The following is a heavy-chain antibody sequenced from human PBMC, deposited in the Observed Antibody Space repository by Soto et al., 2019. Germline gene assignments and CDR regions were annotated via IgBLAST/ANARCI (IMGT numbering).Heavy chain of an antibody. CDR1: GGTFSSYT. D-gene: IGHD4-17*01. CDR3: ARLDYGGTKYFQH. V-gene: IGHV1-69*02. Sequence: SVKVSCKASGGTFSSYTFSWVRQAPGQGLEWMGRIIPMLGIANYAQKFQGRVTITADESTSTAYMELSSLRSEDTAVYYCARLDYGGTKYFQHRGQGTLVTVSS. J-gene: IGHJ1*01. CDR2: IIPMLGIA.